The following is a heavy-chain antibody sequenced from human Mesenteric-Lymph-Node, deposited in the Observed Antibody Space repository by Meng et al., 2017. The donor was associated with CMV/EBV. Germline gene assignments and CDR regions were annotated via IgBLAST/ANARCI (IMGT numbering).Heavy chain of an antibody. J-gene: IGHJ4*02. V-gene: IGHV1-18*01. CDR2: ISAYNGNT. D-gene: IGHD3-22*01. CDR1: FTSYG. Sequence: FTSYGISGVRQAPGQGLEWMGWISAYNGNTNYAQKLQGRVTMTTDTSTSTAYMELRSLRSDDTAVYYCASSSKDGYDSAGYYYGWRYWGQGTLVTVSS. CDR3: ASSSKDGYDSAGYYYGWRY.